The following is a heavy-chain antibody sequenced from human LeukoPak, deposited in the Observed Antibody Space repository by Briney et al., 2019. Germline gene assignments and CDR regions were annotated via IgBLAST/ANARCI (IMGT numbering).Heavy chain of an antibody. CDR2: IGTAGDT. CDR1: GFTFSSYD. Sequence: GGSLRLSCAASGFTFSSYDMHWDRQATGKGLEWVSAIGTAGDTYYPGSVKGRFTISRENAKNSLYLQMNSLRAGDTAVYYCARGKDGSGDFDYWGQGTLVTVSS. CDR3: ARGKDGSGDFDY. D-gene: IGHD3-10*01. V-gene: IGHV3-13*01. J-gene: IGHJ4*02.